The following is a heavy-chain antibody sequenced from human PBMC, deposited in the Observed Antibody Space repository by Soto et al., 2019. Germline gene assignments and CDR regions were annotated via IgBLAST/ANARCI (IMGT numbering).Heavy chain of an antibody. CDR2: ISGSGGGT. CDR3: AKPEDTSAYSIFDY. J-gene: IGHJ4*02. D-gene: IGHD3-22*01. Sequence: EVQLLESGGGLVQPGGSLRLSCAASGFTFSTYAMSWVRQAPGKGLEWVSAISGSGGGTTYADSVKGRFTISRDNSKNTLYLQTNGLRAEDTALYYCAKPEDTSAYSIFDYWGQGTLVTVSS. CDR1: GFTFSTYA. V-gene: IGHV3-23*01.